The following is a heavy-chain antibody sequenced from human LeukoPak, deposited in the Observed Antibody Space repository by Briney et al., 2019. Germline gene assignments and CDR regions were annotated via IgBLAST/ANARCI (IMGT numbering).Heavy chain of an antibody. CDR2: IYTSGST. D-gene: IGHD3-3*01. V-gene: IGHV4-4*07. Sequence: PSETLSLTCTVSGGSISSYYWSWIRQPAGKGLEWIGRIYTSGSTNYNPSLKSRVTMSVDTSKNQFSLKLSSVTAADTAVYYCARGDFWSGYKVPYYYMDVWGKGTTVTVSS. CDR3: ARGDFWSGYKVPYYYMDV. CDR1: GGSISSYY. J-gene: IGHJ6*03.